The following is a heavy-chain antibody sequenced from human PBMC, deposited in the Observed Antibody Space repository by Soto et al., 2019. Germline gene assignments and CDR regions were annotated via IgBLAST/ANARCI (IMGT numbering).Heavy chain of an antibody. CDR3: ARGSGWDTFDY. Sequence: GESLKISCKGSGYSFTSLWITWVRQMPGEGLERMGRIDPSDSYTNYSPSFQGHVTISVDKSINTAYLQWSGLKASDTAMYYCARGSGWDTFDYWGQGTQVTVSS. V-gene: IGHV5-10-1*01. CDR1: GYSFTSLW. J-gene: IGHJ4*02. D-gene: IGHD6-19*01. CDR2: IDPSDSYT.